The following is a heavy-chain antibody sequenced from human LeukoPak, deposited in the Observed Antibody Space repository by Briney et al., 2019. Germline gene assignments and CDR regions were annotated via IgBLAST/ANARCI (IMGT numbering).Heavy chain of an antibody. D-gene: IGHD1-26*01. CDR1: GYSFTNSW. V-gene: IGHV5-51*01. J-gene: IGHJ4*02. CDR2: IFPSDSDT. CDR3: ARYSGSFSKSFDS. Sequence: GESLKISCKVPGYSFTNSWLGWVRQMPGKGLEWMGIIFPSDSDTRYSPSFQGQVTISADKSISTAYLQWSSLKASDTAMYYCARYSGSFSKSFDSWGQGTLVTVSS.